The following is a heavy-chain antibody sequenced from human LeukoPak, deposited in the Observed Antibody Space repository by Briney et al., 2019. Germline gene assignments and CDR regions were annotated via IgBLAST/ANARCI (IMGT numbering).Heavy chain of an antibody. V-gene: IGHV4-34*01. J-gene: IGHJ3*02. CDR3: ARDDYGLWYAFDI. CDR1: GFTFRSYW. Sequence: GSLRLSCAASGFTFRSYWMSWIRQPPGKGLEWIGEVNHSGSTNYNPSLKSRVTISVDTSKNQFSLKLSSVTAADTAVYYCARDDYGLWYAFDIWGQGTMVTVSS. CDR2: VNHSGST. D-gene: IGHD4-17*01.